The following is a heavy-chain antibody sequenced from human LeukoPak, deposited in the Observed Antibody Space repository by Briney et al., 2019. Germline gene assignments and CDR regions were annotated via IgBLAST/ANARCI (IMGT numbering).Heavy chain of an antibody. Sequence: GGSLRLSCVASGFTFSSFSMHWVRQAPGNGLEWVAVISHDGSHKSYVDSVRGRFTISRDNSKNTLSLQMNTLRPEDTALFYCARDPNRLADYGGDYFDHWGQGTLVTVSS. CDR1: GFTFSSFS. V-gene: IGHV3-30*04. CDR3: ARDPNRLADYGGDYFDH. D-gene: IGHD4-23*01. J-gene: IGHJ4*02. CDR2: ISHDGSHK.